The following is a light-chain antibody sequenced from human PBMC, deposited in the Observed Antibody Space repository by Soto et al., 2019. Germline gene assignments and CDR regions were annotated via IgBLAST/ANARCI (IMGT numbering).Light chain of an antibody. CDR3: LHDYEFPFT. J-gene: IGKJ3*01. CDR2: SAS. V-gene: IGKV1-6*01. Sequence: AIQMTQSPSSLSASVGDRVTITCRASQGIRDDLAWYQQKPGKAPKLLIYSASSLPSGVPSRFSGSGSGTDFTLTISSLQPEDFATYFCLHDYEFPFTFGHGTRVDIK. CDR1: QGIRDD.